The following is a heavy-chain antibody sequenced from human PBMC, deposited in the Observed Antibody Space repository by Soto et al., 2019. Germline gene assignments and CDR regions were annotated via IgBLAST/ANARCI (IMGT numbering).Heavy chain of an antibody. D-gene: IGHD1-1*01. CDR3: AKCIQLSWNNDAVHI. Sequence: PGVSLRLSCAASGFTFSSYAMSWVRQAPGKGLEWVSHITASGGTTYYADSVKGRFTISRDSSRNTLYLQMNSLRAEDTALYYCAKCIQLSWNNDAVHISCKGTRFTVSS. V-gene: IGHV3-23*01. J-gene: IGHJ3*02. CDR1: GFTFSSYA. CDR2: ITASGGTT.